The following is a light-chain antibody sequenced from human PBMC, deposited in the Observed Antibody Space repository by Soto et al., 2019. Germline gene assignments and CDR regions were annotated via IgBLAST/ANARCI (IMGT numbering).Light chain of an antibody. CDR3: HQRSGWPRT. J-gene: IGKJ4*01. CDR2: DAS. Sequence: ETVLTQSPATLSLSPGESATLSCRASQSVSSYLAWYQHKPGQAPRLLIYDASNRATGIPARFSGSGSGTDFTLSISSLEPEDFAVYYCHQRSGWPRTFGGGTKVDIK. CDR1: QSVSSY. V-gene: IGKV3-11*01.